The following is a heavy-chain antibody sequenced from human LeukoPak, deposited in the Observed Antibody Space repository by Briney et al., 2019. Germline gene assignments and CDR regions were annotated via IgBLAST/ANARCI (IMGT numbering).Heavy chain of an antibody. CDR1: GFTFSSYA. D-gene: IGHD6-19*01. V-gene: IGHV3-23*01. J-gene: IGHJ4*02. CDR3: AKDSESSAAVAGSFDY. Sequence: PGGSLRLSCAASGFTFSSYAMSWVRQAPGKGLEWVSAISGSGGSTYYADSVKGRFTISRDNSKNTLYLQMNSLRAEDTAVYCCAKDSESSAAVAGSFDYWGQGTLVTVSS. CDR2: ISGSGGST.